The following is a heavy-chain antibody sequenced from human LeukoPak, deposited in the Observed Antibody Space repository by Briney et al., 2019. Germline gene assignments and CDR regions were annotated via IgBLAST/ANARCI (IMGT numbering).Heavy chain of an antibody. Sequence: ASVKVSCKASGYTFTSYYMHWVRQAPGQGLEWMGIINPSGGSTSYAQKFQGRVTMTRDTSASTVYMELSSLRSEDTAVYYCARDIDSGSYSDYYYGMDVWGQGTTVTVSS. CDR3: ARDIDSGSYSDYYYGMDV. D-gene: IGHD1-26*01. V-gene: IGHV1-46*01. CDR2: INPSGGST. CDR1: GYTFTSYY. J-gene: IGHJ6*02.